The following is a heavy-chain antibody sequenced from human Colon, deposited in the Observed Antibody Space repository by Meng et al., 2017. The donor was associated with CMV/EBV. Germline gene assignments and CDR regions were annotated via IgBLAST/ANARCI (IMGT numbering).Heavy chain of an antibody. CDR2: ISADGNTT. D-gene: IGHD3-10*01. V-gene: IGHV3-74*01. CDR1: GFTFSTSW. Sequence: LRFSCVVSGFTFSTSWMHWVRQAPGKGLVWVSRISADGNTTNYADSVKGRFTISRDNAKNTLYLQMNSLRAEDTAVYYCVRDYYGSLWGQGTLVTVSS. CDR3: VRDYYGSL. J-gene: IGHJ4*02.